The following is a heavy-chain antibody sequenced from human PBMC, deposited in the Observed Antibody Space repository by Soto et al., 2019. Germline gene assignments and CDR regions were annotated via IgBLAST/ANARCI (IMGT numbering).Heavy chain of an antibody. Sequence: ASETLSLTCTVSGGSISSYYWSWIRQPPGKGLEWIGYIYYTGSTNSNPSLKSRVTISVDTSKNQFSLELSSLTAADTAVYYCARTRAVGQADFDYWGQGTLVTVSS. CDR1: GGSISSYY. V-gene: IGHV4-59*08. D-gene: IGHD6-19*01. J-gene: IGHJ4*02. CDR3: ARTRAVGQADFDY. CDR2: IYYTGST.